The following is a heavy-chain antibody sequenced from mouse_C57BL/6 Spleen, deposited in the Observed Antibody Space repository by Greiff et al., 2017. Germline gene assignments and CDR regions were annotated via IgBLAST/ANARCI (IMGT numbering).Heavy chain of an antibody. CDR3: ARRDYGSSVAWFAY. V-gene: IGHV1-22*01. D-gene: IGHD1-1*01. Sequence: VQLQQSGPELVKPGASVKMSCKASGYTFTDYNMHWVKQSHGKSLEWIGYINPNNGGTSYKQKFKGKATLTVTKSSSTAYMELRILTSEDSAVYYCARRDYGSSVAWFAYWGQGTLVTVSA. CDR2: INPNNGGT. CDR1: GYTFTDYN. J-gene: IGHJ3*01.